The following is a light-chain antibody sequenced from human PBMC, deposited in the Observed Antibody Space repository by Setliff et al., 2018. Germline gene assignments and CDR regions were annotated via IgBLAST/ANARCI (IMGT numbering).Light chain of an antibody. CDR1: SSDVGGYNY. CDR2: DVT. Sequence: QSALTQPASVSGSPGQWITISCSGTSSDVGGYNYLSWYQQHPGKAPKLMIYDVTNRPSGISNRFSGSRSGNTASLTISGLQAEDDADYYCSSYTTSGTYGFGTGTKSPS. V-gene: IGLV2-14*03. CDR3: SSYTTSGTYG. J-gene: IGLJ1*01.